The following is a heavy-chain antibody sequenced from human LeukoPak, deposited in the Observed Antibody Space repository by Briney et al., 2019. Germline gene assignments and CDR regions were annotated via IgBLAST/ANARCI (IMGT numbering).Heavy chain of an antibody. J-gene: IGHJ6*03. V-gene: IGHV4-59*12. CDR3: AREKMVAARPDYYYYYYMDV. Sequence: SENLTLTCTVSGGSISSYYWSWIRQPPGKGLEWIGYIYYSGSTNYNPSLKSRVTISVDTSKNQFSLKLSSVTAADTAVYYCAREKMVAARPDYYYYYYMDVWGKGTTVTVSS. CDR2: IYYSGST. CDR1: GGSISSYY. D-gene: IGHD6-6*01.